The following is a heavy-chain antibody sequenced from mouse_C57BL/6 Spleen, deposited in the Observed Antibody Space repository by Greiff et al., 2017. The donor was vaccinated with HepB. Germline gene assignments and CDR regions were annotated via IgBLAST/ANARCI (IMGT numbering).Heavy chain of an antibody. V-gene: IGHV1-80*01. Sequence: QVQLQQSGAELVKPGASVKISCKASGYAFSSYWMNWVKQRPGKGLEWIGQIYPGDGDTNYNGKFKGKATLTADKSSSTAYMQLSSLTSEDSSVYFCARGVTGTGGFDYWGQGTTLTVSS. D-gene: IGHD4-1*01. CDR3: ARGVTGTGGFDY. J-gene: IGHJ2*01. CDR1: GYAFSSYW. CDR2: IYPGDGDT.